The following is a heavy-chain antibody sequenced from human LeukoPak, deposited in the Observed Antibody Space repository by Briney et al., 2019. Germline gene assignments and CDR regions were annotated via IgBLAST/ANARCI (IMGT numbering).Heavy chain of an antibody. CDR2: IIPIFGTA. J-gene: IGHJ6*03. Sequence: SVKVSCKASGGTFSSYAISWVRQAPGQGLEWMGGIIPIFGTANYAQKFQGRVTITADESTSTAYMELSSLRSEDTAVYYCARGLVTMVRGVNYYYYYMDVWGKGTTVTVSS. V-gene: IGHV1-69*13. CDR3: ARGLVTMVRGVNYYYYYMDV. D-gene: IGHD3-10*01. CDR1: GGTFSSYA.